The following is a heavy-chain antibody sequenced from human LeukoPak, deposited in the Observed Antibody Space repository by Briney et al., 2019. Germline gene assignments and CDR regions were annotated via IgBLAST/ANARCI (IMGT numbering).Heavy chain of an antibody. D-gene: IGHD4-23*01. CDR2: IWYDGSNK. CDR3: VKDPFYGGNPLYYFDY. J-gene: IGHJ4*02. CDR1: GFTFSSYG. V-gene: IGHV3-30*02. Sequence: GGSLRLSCAASGFTFSSYGMHWVRQAPGKGLEWVAVIWYDGSNKYYADSVKGRFTISRDNSKNTLYLQMSSLRVEDTAVYYCVKDPFYGGNPLYYFDYWGQGTLVAVSS.